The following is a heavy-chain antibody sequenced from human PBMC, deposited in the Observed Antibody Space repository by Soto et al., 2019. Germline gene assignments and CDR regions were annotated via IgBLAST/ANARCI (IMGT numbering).Heavy chain of an antibody. CDR3: ARDGGEIWNNNYYYSGMDV. CDR2: VFYTGFT. D-gene: IGHD3-16*01. Sequence: PSETLSLTCAVSGGSISGSYYYWGWLRQSPGKGPEWIGSVFYTGFTSYNPSLESRVSVSVDTSKNQFSLKVSGVSAADTAVYYCARDGGEIWNNNYYYSGMDVWGQGTTVTVSS. V-gene: IGHV4-39*02. CDR1: GGSISGSYYY. J-gene: IGHJ6*02.